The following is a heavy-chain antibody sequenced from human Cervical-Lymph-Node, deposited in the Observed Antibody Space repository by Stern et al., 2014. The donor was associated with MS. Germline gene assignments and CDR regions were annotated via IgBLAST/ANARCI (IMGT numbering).Heavy chain of an antibody. V-gene: IGHV1-2*06. J-gene: IGHJ6*02. D-gene: IGHD2-2*01. CDR1: GFSFIGYY. CDR2: INPHSGGT. CDR3: ARDPMTRANGMDV. Sequence: QVQLVQSGAEVRKPGASVKVSCKASGFSFIGYYMHWVRQAPGQGLEWMGRINPHSGGTNFAQKFQGRVTMTRDTSIMTVYMEVSGLRSDDTAVYYCARDPMTRANGMDVWGQGTTVTVS.